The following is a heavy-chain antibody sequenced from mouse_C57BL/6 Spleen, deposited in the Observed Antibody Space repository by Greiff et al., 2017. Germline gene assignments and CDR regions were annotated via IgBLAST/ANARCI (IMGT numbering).Heavy chain of an antibody. CDR2: IYPGDGDT. CDR1: GYAFSSYW. Sequence: VHLVESGAELVKPGASVKISCKASGYAFSSYWMNWVKQRPGKGLEWIGQIYPGDGDTNYNGKFKGKATLTADKSSSTAYMQLSSLTSEDSAVYFCARRDGYYWYFDVWGTGTTVTVSS. V-gene: IGHV1-80*01. D-gene: IGHD2-3*01. CDR3: ARRDGYYWYFDV. J-gene: IGHJ1*03.